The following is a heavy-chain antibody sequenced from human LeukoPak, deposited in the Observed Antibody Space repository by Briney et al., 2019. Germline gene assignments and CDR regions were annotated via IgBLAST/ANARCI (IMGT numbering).Heavy chain of an antibody. D-gene: IGHD3-22*01. CDR2: INADKGNT. CDR3: ARGGGYDNSGYYTYWFFDL. V-gene: IGHV1-18*04. J-gene: IGHJ2*01. CDR1: RYTFTSYY. Sequence: ASEKVSCKASRYTFTSYYMHWVRQAPGQGLEWMGWINADKGNTNYTQKFQGRVTMTTDTSASTAYMELRGLRSDDTAVYYCARGGGYDNSGYYTYWFFDLWGRGTLVTVSS.